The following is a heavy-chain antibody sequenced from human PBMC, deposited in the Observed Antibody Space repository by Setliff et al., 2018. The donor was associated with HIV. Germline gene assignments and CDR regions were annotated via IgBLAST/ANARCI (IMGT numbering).Heavy chain of an antibody. D-gene: IGHD1-26*01. CDR3: ATDSSGLKYFDS. Sequence: VKVSCKASGGTFSSYAISWVRQAPGQGLEWMGGIIPIFGTANYAQKFQGRVTITADGSTSTAYMELISLRFEDTAVYFCATDSSGLKYFDSWGQGTLVTVSS. J-gene: IGHJ4*02. V-gene: IGHV1-69*01. CDR1: GGTFSSYA. CDR2: IIPIFGTA.